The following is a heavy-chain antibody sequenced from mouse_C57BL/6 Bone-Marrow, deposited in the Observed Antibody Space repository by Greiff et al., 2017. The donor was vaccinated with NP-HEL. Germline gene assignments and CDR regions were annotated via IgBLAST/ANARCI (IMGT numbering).Heavy chain of an antibody. CDR2: INPSSGYT. CDR1: GYTFTSYT. D-gene: IGHD1-3*01. Sequence: QVQLKQSGAELARPGASVKMSCKASGYTFTSYTMHWVKQRPGQGLEWIGYINPSSGYTKYNQKFKDKATLTADKSSSTAYMQLSSLTSEDSAVYYCARGGGKGYFDYWGQGTTLTVSS. J-gene: IGHJ2*01. CDR3: ARGGGKGYFDY. V-gene: IGHV1-4*01.